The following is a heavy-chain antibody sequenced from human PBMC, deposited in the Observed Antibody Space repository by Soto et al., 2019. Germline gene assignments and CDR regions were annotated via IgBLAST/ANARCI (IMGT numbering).Heavy chain of an antibody. J-gene: IGHJ4*02. Sequence: ASVKVSCRASGDTLSDYYLHWVRQAPGQGLEWMGCISPYSGGTNHAQKFEGRVTMTRDTSISTAYMEVSRLRSDDTAVYYCARGGHVGIDYHSSAPMFDYWGPGTLVTVSS. D-gene: IGHD3-22*01. CDR1: GDTLSDYY. CDR2: ISPYSGGT. CDR3: ARGGHVGIDYHSSAPMFDY. V-gene: IGHV1-2*02.